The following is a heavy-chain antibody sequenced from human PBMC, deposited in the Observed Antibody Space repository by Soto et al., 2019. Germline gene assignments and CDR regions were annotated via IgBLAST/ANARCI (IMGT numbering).Heavy chain of an antibody. V-gene: IGHV3-72*01. J-gene: IGHJ6*02. D-gene: IGHD1-1*01. Sequence: EVQLVESGGGLVQPGGSLRLSCAASGFTSSDHHMDWVRQAPGKGLEWVGRSQNKANSYTTQYAASVKGRFTISRDDSKNSLYLQMNSLKNEDTAVYYCASTAQGGNDLHVWGHGTTVTVSS. CDR3: ASTAQGGNDLHV. CDR2: SQNKANSYTT. CDR1: GFTSSDHH.